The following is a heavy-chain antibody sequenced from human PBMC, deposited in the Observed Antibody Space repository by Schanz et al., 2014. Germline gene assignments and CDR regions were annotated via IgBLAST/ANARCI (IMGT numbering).Heavy chain of an antibody. D-gene: IGHD3-10*01. CDR1: GFTFSKYW. Sequence: EVQLVESGGGLVQPGGSLRLSCGGSGFTFSKYWMSWVRQAPGKGLEWVANIKQDGSEKYYADAVKGRFTISRDNAKNSLYLQMNSLRAEDTAVYYCARANYRRKINFDYWGRGTLVTVSS. CDR3: ARANYRRKINFDY. CDR2: IKQDGSEK. V-gene: IGHV3-7*05. J-gene: IGHJ4*02.